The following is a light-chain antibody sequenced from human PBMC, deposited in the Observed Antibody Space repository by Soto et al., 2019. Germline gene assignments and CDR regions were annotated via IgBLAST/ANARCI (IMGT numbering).Light chain of an antibody. CDR3: QQYDNMPLT. Sequence: DIQMTQSPSALSASVGDRVTITCQASHDIGNSLTWYQQKPGTAPALLIYDAYTLESGVPSRFSGSGFGTDFSFTINSLQPEDIATYYCQQYDNMPLTFGGGTKLEIK. V-gene: IGKV1-33*01. CDR2: DAY. CDR1: HDIGNS. J-gene: IGKJ4*01.